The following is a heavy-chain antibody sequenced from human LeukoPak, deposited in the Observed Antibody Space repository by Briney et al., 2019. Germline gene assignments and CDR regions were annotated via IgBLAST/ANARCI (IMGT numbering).Heavy chain of an antibody. D-gene: IGHD2-15*01. V-gene: IGHV3-21*01. Sequence: PGGSLRLSCAASRFTFSNYTMNWVRQAPGKGLEWVSSISGSSSYIYYADSVKGRFTISGDNAKNSLYLQMNSLRAEDTAVYYCARDDIVVVVPAGDYYYYMDVWGKGTTVTVSS. CDR2: ISGSSSYI. CDR3: ARDDIVVVVPAGDYYYYMDV. CDR1: RFTFSNYT. J-gene: IGHJ6*03.